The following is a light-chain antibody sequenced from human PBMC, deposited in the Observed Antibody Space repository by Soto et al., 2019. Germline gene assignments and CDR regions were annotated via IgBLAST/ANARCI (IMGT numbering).Light chain of an antibody. Sequence: TLSVSPGEIATLSCRASQSVRSNLAWYQQKPGQAPRLLIFAASTRATVIPARFRGSGSGTEFTLTISDLQSEDFAVYYCQQYSNWPRTFGQGTKVDIK. CDR3: QQYSNWPRT. CDR1: QSVRSN. J-gene: IGKJ1*01. CDR2: AAS. V-gene: IGKV3-15*01.